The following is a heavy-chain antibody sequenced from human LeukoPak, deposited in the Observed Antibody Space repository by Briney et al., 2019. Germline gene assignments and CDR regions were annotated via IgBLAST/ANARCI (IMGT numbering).Heavy chain of an antibody. Sequence: ASVKVSCKASGYTFTSYGISWVRQAPGQGLEWMGWITPYNGNTNYAQNFHGRVTMTTDTSTSTAYMELRSLRSDDTAVYYCARSLDAGNPPESGYWGQGTLVTVSS. D-gene: IGHD4-23*01. V-gene: IGHV1-18*01. CDR2: ITPYNGNT. CDR3: ARSLDAGNPPESGY. J-gene: IGHJ4*02. CDR1: GYTFTSYG.